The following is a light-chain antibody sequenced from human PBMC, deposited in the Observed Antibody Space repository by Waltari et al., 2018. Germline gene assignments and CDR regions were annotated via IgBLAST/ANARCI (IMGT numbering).Light chain of an antibody. V-gene: IGLV1-47*01. CDR2: RND. CDR1: SSNIRNNS. CDR3: AAWDNSLSGWV. J-gene: IGLJ3*02. Sequence: QSVLTQPPSASGTPRPRVTIHCSGFSSNIRNNSVFWYQQLPGTAPKLLIYRNDQRPSGVPDRFSGSKSVTSASLAIGGLRSEDEADYHCAAWDNSLSGWVFGEGTKLTVL.